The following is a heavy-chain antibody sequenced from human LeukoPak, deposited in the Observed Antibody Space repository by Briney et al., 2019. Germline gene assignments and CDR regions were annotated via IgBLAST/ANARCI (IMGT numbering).Heavy chain of an antibody. V-gene: IGHV1-2*02. CDR3: ARVLRGYSSSWSFDY. J-gene: IGHJ4*02. CDR2: INPNSGGT. CDR1: GYTFTGYY. D-gene: IGHD6-13*01. Sequence: ASVKVSRKASGYTFTGYYMHWVRQAPGQGLERMGWINPNSGGTNYAQKFQGRVTMTRDTSISTAYMELSRLRSDDTPVYYCARVLRGYSSSWSFDYWGQGTLVTVSS.